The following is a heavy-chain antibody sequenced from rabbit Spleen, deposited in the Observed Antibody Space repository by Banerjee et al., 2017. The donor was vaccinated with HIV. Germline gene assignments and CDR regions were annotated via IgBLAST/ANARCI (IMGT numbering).Heavy chain of an antibody. D-gene: IGHD6-1*01. CDR3: ARDNEVDYGFASFDL. Sequence: QSLEEAGGDLVKPGASLTLPCAASGCSFSSNHWLCWVRQAPGKGLEWIACVVAGSSGYTYYASWAKGRFTLSKTSSTTVTLQMPSLTAADTASYFCARDNEVDYGFASFDLWGQGTLVTVS. J-gene: IGHJ4*01. CDR2: VVAGSSGYT. CDR1: GCSFSSNHW. V-gene: IGHV1S40*01.